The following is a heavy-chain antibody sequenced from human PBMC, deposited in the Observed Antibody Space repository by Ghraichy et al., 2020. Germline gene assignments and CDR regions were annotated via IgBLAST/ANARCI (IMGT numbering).Heavy chain of an antibody. V-gene: IGHV3-7*03. Sequence: GGSLRLSCAASGFTFSRYWMSWVRQAPGKGLEWVANIKKDGSEKYYVDSVKGRFTISRDNAKNSLYLQMNSLRAEDTAVYYCARGEYDRSTYYFDYWGQGTLVTVSS. CDR1: GFTFSRYW. CDR3: ARGEYDRSTYYFDY. D-gene: IGHD6-6*01. CDR2: IKKDGSEK. J-gene: IGHJ4*02.